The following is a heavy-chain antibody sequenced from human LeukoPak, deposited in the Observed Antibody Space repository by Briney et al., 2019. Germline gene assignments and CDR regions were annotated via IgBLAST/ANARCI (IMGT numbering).Heavy chain of an antibody. CDR3: ARGSYYGSGSYNYFDY. Sequence: SETLSLTCTVSGGSISSGDYYWGCIRQPPGKGLECIANIYHSGSTYYNPSLKSRVTISVDTSKNQFSLKLSSVTAADTAVYYCARGSYYGSGSYNYFDYWGQGTLVTVSS. CDR1: GGSISSGDYY. CDR2: IYHSGST. V-gene: IGHV4-39*07. D-gene: IGHD3-10*01. J-gene: IGHJ4*02.